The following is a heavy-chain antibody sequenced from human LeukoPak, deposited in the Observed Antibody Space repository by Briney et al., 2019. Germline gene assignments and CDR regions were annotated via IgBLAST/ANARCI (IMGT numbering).Heavy chain of an antibody. V-gene: IGHV4-39*07. J-gene: IGHJ4*02. Sequence: SETLSLTCTVSGGSISSSHNWGWIRQPPGKGLEWIGSLYCSGNTNYNPSLKSRATASGDTSKNQFSLKLSSVTAADTAVYYCARDTSGYYDYWGQGALVTVSS. CDR2: LYCSGNT. CDR3: ARDTSGYYDY. CDR1: GGSISSSHN. D-gene: IGHD3-22*01.